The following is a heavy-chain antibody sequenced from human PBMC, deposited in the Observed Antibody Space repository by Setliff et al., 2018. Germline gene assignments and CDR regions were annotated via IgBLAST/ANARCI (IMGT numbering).Heavy chain of an antibody. Sequence: SETLSLTCTVSGGSMGSYYWTWIRQSAGKGLEWIGRVYTAGSTAFNPSLNSRVTMSLDKSKNQFSLKLYSVTAADTAVYFCARVRITPYCMDVWGKGTTVTV. D-gene: IGHD3-10*01. CDR1: GGSMGSYY. V-gene: IGHV4-4*07. CDR3: ARVRITPYCMDV. CDR2: VYTAGST. J-gene: IGHJ6*03.